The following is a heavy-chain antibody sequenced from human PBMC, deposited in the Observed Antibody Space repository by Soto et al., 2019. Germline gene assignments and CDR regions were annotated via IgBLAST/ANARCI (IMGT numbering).Heavy chain of an antibody. CDR2: INWNGGST. Sequence: EVKLVESGGGVVRPGGSLRLSCTASGFTFDDYGMNWVRQAPGKGLEWVSTINWNGGSTGYADSVKGRFTISRDNAKNSLFLQMNSLTAEDTAVNYWASHGLVPFEYWGQGTKVTV. D-gene: IGHD5-12*01. V-gene: IGHV3-20*04. CDR3: ASHGLVPFEY. CDR1: GFTFDDYG. J-gene: IGHJ4*02.